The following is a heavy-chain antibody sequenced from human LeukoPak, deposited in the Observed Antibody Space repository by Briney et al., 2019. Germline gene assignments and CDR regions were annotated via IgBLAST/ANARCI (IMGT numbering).Heavy chain of an antibody. V-gene: IGHV3-30*02. D-gene: IGHD2-2*01. Sequence: GGSLRLSCAASGFTFSSYGMHWVRQAPGKGLEWVAFIRYDGSNKYYADSVEGRFTISRDNSKNTLYLQMNSLRAEDTAVYYCAKDGGVVVVPAALDAFDIWGQGTMVTVSS. J-gene: IGHJ3*02. CDR2: IRYDGSNK. CDR1: GFTFSSYG. CDR3: AKDGGVVVVPAALDAFDI.